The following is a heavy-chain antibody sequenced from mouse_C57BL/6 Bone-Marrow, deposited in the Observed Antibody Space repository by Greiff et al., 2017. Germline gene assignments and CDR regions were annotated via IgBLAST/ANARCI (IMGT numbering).Heavy chain of an antibody. V-gene: IGHV1-61*01. Sequence: VQLQQPGAELVRPGSSVKLSCKASGYTFTSYWMDWVKQRPGQGLEWIGNIYPSDSETHYNQKFKDKATLTVDKSSSTAYMQLSSLTSEDSSVYYCARINYGSPWFAYWGQGTLVTVSA. D-gene: IGHD1-1*01. CDR1: GYTFTSYW. J-gene: IGHJ3*01. CDR3: ARINYGSPWFAY. CDR2: IYPSDSET.